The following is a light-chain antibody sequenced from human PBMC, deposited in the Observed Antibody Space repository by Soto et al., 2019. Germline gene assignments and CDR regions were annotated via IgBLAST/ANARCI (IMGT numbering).Light chain of an antibody. CDR2: SSS. CDR1: QSINTY. CDR3: QLRYSTRFT. Sequence: FQMTQSPSSLSASVGDRVTITCRASQSINTYLNWYQFKPGKAPKLLIFSSSHLQTGVPSRFSGSGSGTHFTLTITRLQPEASATYYCQLRYSTRFTFGPGTQVEI. J-gene: IGKJ3*01. V-gene: IGKV1-39*01.